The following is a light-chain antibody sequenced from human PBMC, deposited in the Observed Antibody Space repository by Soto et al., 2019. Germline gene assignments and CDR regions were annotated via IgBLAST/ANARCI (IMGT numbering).Light chain of an antibody. Sequence: HTPPPSPATLVQPASTVCRSTHCIGYIDGDIYLNWFQQRPGQSPRRLIYKVSERASGVPDRFSASGSGTDFILKISRVEAEDVGVYYCMHALETPPWTFGQGTKVDIK. CDR1: HCIGYIDGDIY. V-gene: IGKV2-30*01. J-gene: IGKJ1*01. CDR3: MHALETPPWT. CDR2: KVS.